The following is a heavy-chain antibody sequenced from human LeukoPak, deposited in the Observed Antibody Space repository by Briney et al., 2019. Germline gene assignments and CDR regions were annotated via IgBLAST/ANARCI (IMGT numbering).Heavy chain of an antibody. CDR2: ISWNSGSI. J-gene: IGHJ4*02. D-gene: IGHD3-10*01. CDR1: GFTFDDYA. V-gene: IGHV3-9*01. Sequence: GRSLRLSCAASGFTFDDYAMHWVRQAPGKGLEWVSDISWNSGSIGYADSVRGRFTISRDNAKNSLYLQINSLRAEDTALYYCAKGANYGSPNRYYFDYWGQGTLVTVSS. CDR3: AKGANYGSPNRYYFDY.